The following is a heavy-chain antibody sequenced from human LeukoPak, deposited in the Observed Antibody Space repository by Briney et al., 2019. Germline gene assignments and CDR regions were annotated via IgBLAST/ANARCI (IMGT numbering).Heavy chain of an antibody. D-gene: IGHD6-6*01. V-gene: IGHV4-4*07. Sequence: PSETLSVTCTVSGASITNYYWSWIRQPAGKGLEWIGLIYTGGSTNYNPSLKSRVTMSVDTSKSQFSLKLSSVTAADTAVYYCAKQSSIANYFDYWGQGTLVTVSS. J-gene: IGHJ4*02. CDR1: GASITNYY. CDR2: IYTGGST. CDR3: AKQSSIANYFDY.